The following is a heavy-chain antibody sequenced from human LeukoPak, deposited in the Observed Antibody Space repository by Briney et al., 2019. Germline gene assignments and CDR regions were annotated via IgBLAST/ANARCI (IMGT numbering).Heavy chain of an antibody. CDR2: IKQDGSEK. D-gene: IGHD2-15*01. J-gene: IGHJ4*02. CDR3: AREYCSGGSCYYAFFDY. V-gene: IGHV3-7*03. Sequence: PGGSLRLSCAASGFTFSSYWMSWVRQAPGKGLEWVANIKQDGSEKYYVDSVKGRFTISRDNAKNSLYLQINSLRAEDTAVYYCAREYCSGGSCYYAFFDYWGQGTLVTVSS. CDR1: GFTFSSYW.